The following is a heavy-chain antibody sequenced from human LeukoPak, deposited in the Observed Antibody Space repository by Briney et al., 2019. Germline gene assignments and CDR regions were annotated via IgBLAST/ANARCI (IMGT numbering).Heavy chain of an antibody. V-gene: IGHV4-61*02. Sequence: SQTLSLTCTVSGGFISSGSYYWSWIRQPAGKGLEWIGRIYTSGSTNYNPSLKSRVTISVDTSKNQFSLKLSSVTAADTAVYYCARDQGDYDYVWGSYDWGQGTLVTVSS. CDR3: ARDQGDYDYVWGSYD. J-gene: IGHJ4*02. CDR1: GGFISSGSYY. CDR2: IYTSGST. D-gene: IGHD3-16*01.